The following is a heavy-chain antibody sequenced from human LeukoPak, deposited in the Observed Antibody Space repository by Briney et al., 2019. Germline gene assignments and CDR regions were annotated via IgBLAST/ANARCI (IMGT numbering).Heavy chain of an antibody. Sequence: PGESLRLSCAASGFTFSTYTINWVRRAPGKGLEWVSSISSSGSYIYSADSVKGRFTISRDNAKSSLYLHMDSLRVEDTAVYYRARDGVTVSSSPSYWYFDLWGRGTLVTVSS. J-gene: IGHJ2*01. D-gene: IGHD3-3*01. V-gene: IGHV3-21*01. CDR3: ARDGVTVSSSPSYWYFDL. CDR1: GFTFSTYT. CDR2: ISSSGSYI.